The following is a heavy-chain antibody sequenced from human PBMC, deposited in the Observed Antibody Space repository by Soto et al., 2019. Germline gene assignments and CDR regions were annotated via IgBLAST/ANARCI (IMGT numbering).Heavy chain of an antibody. CDR1: GGSFRGYY. V-gene: IGHV4-34*01. CDR2: INHSGSS. CDR3: ARGEITLLGGMDV. D-gene: IGHD3-10*01. Sequence: PSETLSLTCTVSGGSFRGYYWGWVRQPPGKGLEWIGEINHSGSSNYHPSLKSRVTISVATSKNQFSLTVNSVTPADTAVYYCARGEITLLGGMDVRGQGTTVTVSS. J-gene: IGHJ6*02.